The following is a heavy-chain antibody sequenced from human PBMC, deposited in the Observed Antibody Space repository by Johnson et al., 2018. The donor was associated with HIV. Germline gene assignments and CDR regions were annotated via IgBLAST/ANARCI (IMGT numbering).Heavy chain of an antibody. CDR3: AKDITVVMHGAGAFDI. V-gene: IGHV3-30*04. J-gene: IGHJ3*02. Sequence: VQLVESGGGVVQPGRSLRLSCAASGFTFSSYAMHWVRQAPGKGLEWVAVISYDGSNKYYADSVKGRFTISRDNSKNTLYLQMNSLRAEDTALYYCAKDITVVMHGAGAFDIWGQGTMVTVSS. CDR1: GFTFSSYA. CDR2: ISYDGSNK. D-gene: IGHD4-23*01.